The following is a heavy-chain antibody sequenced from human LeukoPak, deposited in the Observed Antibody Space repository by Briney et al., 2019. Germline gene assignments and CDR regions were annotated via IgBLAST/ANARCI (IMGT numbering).Heavy chain of an antibody. V-gene: IGHV1-2*02. CDR2: INPNSGGT. CDR1: GYTFTGYY. CDR3: AREPKQWLVPIDF. D-gene: IGHD6-19*01. Sequence: GASVKVSCKASGYTFTGYYMHWVRQAPGHGLEWMGWINPNSGGTNYAQKFQGRVTMTRDTSISTAYMELSRLRSDDTAVYYCAREPKQWLVPIDFWGQGTLVTVSS. J-gene: IGHJ4*02.